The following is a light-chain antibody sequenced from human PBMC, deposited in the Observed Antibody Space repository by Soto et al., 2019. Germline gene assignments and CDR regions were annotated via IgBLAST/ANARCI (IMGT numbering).Light chain of an antibody. J-gene: IGKJ1*01. V-gene: IGKV1-39*01. CDR1: QDISNY. Sequence: DIQMTQSPSSLSASVGDRVTITCQASQDISNYLNWYQQKPGKAPKLLIYDASSLQSWVPSRFTGSGSGTDFTLTISSLQPEDFATYYCQQSYTSWWTFGQGTKVDIK. CDR2: DAS. CDR3: QQSYTSWWT.